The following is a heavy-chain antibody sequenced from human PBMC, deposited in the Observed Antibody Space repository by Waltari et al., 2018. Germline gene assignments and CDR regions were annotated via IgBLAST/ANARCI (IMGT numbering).Heavy chain of an antibody. CDR2: FTAIIGIA. V-gene: IGHV1-69*10. Sequence: QVQLVQSVAAVKKPGSSVKVPCKASGATFSSYAISWVRQAPGPGLEWMGWFTAIIGIANYAQKYQGRGTITAEKATSTAYMELSSLGSEDTAVYCCARETSVSYLGETNWFDPWGQWTLVTVSS. CDR3: ARETSVSYLGETNWFDP. D-gene: IGHD3-10*01. CDR1: GATFSSYA. J-gene: IGHJ5*02.